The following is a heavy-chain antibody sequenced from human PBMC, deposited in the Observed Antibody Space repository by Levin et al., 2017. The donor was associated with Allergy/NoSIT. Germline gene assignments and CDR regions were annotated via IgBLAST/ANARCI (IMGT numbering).Heavy chain of an antibody. J-gene: IGHJ6*03. D-gene: IGHD3-9*01. V-gene: IGHV4-31*03. CDR3: ARAPRYDILTGYSYYYYYYMDV. CDR1: GGSISSGGYY. Sequence: SQTLSLTCTVSGGSISSGGYYWSWIRQHPGKGLEWIGYIYYSGSTYYNPSLKSRVTISVDTSKNQFSLKLSSVTAADTAVYYCARAPRYDILTGYSYYYYYYMDVWGKGTTVTVSS. CDR2: IYYSGST.